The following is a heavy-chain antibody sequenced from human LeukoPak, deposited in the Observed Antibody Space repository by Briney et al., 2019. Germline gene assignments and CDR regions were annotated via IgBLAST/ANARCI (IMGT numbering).Heavy chain of an antibody. J-gene: IGHJ4*02. CDR3: ARDSAIYSSSSDFDY. CDR2: INHSGST. CDR1: GGSFSGYY. V-gene: IGHV4-34*01. D-gene: IGHD6-6*01. Sequence: SETLSLTCAVYGGSFSGYYWSWIRQPPGKGLEWIGEINHSGSTNYNPSLKSRVTISVDTSKNQFSLKLSSVTAADTAVYYCARDSAIYSSSSDFDYWGQGTLVTVSS.